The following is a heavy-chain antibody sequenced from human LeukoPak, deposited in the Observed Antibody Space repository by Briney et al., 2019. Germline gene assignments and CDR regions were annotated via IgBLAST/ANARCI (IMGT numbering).Heavy chain of an antibody. Sequence: SSVKVSCKASGGTFSSYTISWVRQAPGQGLEWMGRIIRILGIANYAQKFQGRVTITADKSTSTAYMELSSLRSEDTAVYYCARDGEDIVVVPAAIRYYYYYMDVWGKGTTVTVSS. V-gene: IGHV1-69*04. D-gene: IGHD2-2*01. CDR3: ARDGEDIVVVPAAIRYYYYYMDV. J-gene: IGHJ6*03. CDR1: GGTFSSYT. CDR2: IIRILGIA.